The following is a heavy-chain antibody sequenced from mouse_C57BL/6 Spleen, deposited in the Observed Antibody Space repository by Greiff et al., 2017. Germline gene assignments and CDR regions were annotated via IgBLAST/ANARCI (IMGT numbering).Heavy chain of an antibody. CDR1: GFTFSSYA. J-gene: IGHJ3*01. CDR2: ISDGGSYT. V-gene: IGHV5-4*01. Sequence: VQLKESGGGLVKPGGSLKLSCAASGFTFSSYAMSWVRQTPEKRLEWVATISDGGSYTYYPDNVKGRFTISRDNAKNNLYLQMSHLKSEDTAMYYCARDGGNWFAYWGQGTLVTVSA. CDR3: ARDGGNWFAY. D-gene: IGHD1-1*02.